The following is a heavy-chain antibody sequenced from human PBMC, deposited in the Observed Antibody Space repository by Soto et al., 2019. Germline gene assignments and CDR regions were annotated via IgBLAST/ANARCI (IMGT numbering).Heavy chain of an antibody. CDR1: GFTFSSYS. J-gene: IGHJ4*02. CDR3: ARGRGSGWYYFDY. Sequence: VQLVESGGGLVKPGGSLRLSCAASGFTFSSYSMNWVRQAPGKGLEWVSSISSSSSYIYYADSVKGRFTISRDNAKNSLYLQMNSLRAEDTAVYYCARGRGSGWYYFDYWGQGTLVTVSS. V-gene: IGHV3-21*01. D-gene: IGHD6-19*01. CDR2: ISSSSSYI.